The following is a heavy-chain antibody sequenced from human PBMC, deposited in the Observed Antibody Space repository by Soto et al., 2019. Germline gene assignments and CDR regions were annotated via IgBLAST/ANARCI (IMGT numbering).Heavy chain of an antibody. CDR3: AADRPDNGVLWYFDY. CDR1: GFTFTISA. V-gene: IGHV1-58*01. Sequence: VEVSCKASGFTFTISAVQWRRKARGQRLEWIGWIVVGSGNTNYAQKFQERVTITRDMSTSTAYMELSSLRSEDTAVYYCAADRPDNGVLWYFDYWGQGTLVTVSS. D-gene: IGHD3-10*01. CDR2: IVVGSGNT. J-gene: IGHJ4*02.